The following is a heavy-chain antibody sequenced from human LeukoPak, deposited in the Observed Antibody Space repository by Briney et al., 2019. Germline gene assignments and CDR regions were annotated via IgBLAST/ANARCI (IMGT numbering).Heavy chain of an antibody. CDR1: GFTFSNYA. Sequence: GGSLRLSCTGSGFTFSNYAVAWVRQAPGKGLEWVSSFTSSGNTYYADSVKGRFTVSRDNSKSTLYMQMTSLRVEDTAVYYCAKGDYGDCYWGQGTLVTVSS. V-gene: IGHV3-23*01. CDR3: AKGDYGDCY. D-gene: IGHD4-17*01. CDR2: FTSSGNT. J-gene: IGHJ4*02.